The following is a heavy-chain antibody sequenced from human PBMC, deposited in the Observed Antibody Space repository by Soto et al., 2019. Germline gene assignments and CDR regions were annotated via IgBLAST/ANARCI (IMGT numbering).Heavy chain of an antibody. CDR1: GASITTNY. V-gene: IGHV4-59*01. J-gene: IGHJ3*01. CDR2: LYHNGRS. CDR3: ARKKGEPQDDAFDL. Sequence: QVHLQESGPGLVKPSETLSLTCTVSGASITTNYWSWIRQSPGKGLEWIGYLYHNGRSDYNPSLKSRATISVDTSKNQFFLRLTSVTAADTAMYYCARKKGEPQDDAFDLWCQGTMVAVSS.